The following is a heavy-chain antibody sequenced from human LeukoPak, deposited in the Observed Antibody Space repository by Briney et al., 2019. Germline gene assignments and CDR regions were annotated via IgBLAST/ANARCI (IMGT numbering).Heavy chain of an antibody. D-gene: IGHD5-18*01. CDR3: ASFFSLDGYLDAFDI. CDR1: GGSISSSSYY. V-gene: IGHV4-39*07. J-gene: IGHJ3*02. CDR2: IYYSGST. Sequence: SETLSLTCTVSGGSISSSSYYWGWIRQPPGKGPEWIGRIYYSGSTYYNPSLKSRVTISVDTSKNQFSLKLSSVTAADTAVYYCASFFSLDGYLDAFDIWGQGTMVTVSS.